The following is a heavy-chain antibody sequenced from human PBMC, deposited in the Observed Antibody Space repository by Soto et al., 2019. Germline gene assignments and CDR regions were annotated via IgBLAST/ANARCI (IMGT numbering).Heavy chain of an antibody. CDR3: ASSEKGYNRNYFDH. CDR2: VFYTGFT. Sequence: SETLSLTCAVSGGSISGSYYYWGWLRQSPGRGPEWIGSVFYTGFTSYNPSLESRVSVSVDTSKNQFSLKVSAVTAADTAVHYCASSEKGYNRNYFDHWGQGALVPVSS. D-gene: IGHD1-20*01. V-gene: IGHV4-39*01. CDR1: GGSISGSYYY. J-gene: IGHJ4*02.